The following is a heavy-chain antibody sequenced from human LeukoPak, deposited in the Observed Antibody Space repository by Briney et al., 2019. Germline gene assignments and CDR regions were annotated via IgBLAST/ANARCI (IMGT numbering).Heavy chain of an antibody. CDR2: FDPEDGET. V-gene: IGHV1-24*01. J-gene: IGHJ4*02. D-gene: IGHD2-21*01. CDR1: GYTLTELS. Sequence: ASVKVSCKVSGYTLTELSMHWVRQAPGKGLEWMGGFDPEDGETIYAQKFQGRVTMTEDTSTDTAYMELSSLRSEDTAVYYCATGGLRAYCGGDCYASFDYWGQGTLVTVSS. CDR3: ATGGLRAYCGGDCYASFDY.